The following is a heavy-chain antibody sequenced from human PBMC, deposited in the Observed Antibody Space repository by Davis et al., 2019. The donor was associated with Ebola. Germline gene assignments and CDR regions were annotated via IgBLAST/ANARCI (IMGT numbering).Heavy chain of an antibody. Sequence: SETLSLTCAVYGGSFSGYYWSWIRQPPGKGLEWIGEINHSGSTNYSPSFQGHVTISADKSISTAYLQWSSLKASDTAMYYCARPSYYYYGMDVWGQGTTVTVSS. CDR3: ARPSYYYYGMDV. CDR2: INHSGST. J-gene: IGHJ6*02. V-gene: IGHV4-34*01. CDR1: GGSFSGYY.